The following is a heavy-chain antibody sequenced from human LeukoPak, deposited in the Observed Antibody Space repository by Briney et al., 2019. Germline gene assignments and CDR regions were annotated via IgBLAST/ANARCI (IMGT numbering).Heavy chain of an antibody. D-gene: IGHD6-19*01. J-gene: IGHJ4*02. Sequence: PSETLSLTCTVSGGSISSYYWSWIRQPPGKGLEWIGYIYYSGSTNYNPSLKSRVTISVDTSKNQFPLKLSSVTAADTAVYYCATTAVAGTSDYFDYWGQGTLVTVSS. CDR2: IYYSGST. CDR1: GGSISSYY. V-gene: IGHV4-59*01. CDR3: ATTAVAGTSDYFDY.